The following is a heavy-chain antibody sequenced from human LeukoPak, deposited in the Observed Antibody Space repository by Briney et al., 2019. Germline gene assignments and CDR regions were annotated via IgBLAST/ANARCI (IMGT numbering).Heavy chain of an antibody. J-gene: IGHJ4*02. CDR1: GFTFSSYA. D-gene: IGHD3-10*01. V-gene: IGHV3-64D*06. Sequence: GGSLRLSCSASGFTFSSYAMHWVRQAPGKGLEYVSAISSNGGSTYYADSVKGRFTISRDNSKNTLYLQMSSLRAEDTAVYYCAKDPHYYGSGSWVLEYWGQGTLVTVSS. CDR2: ISSNGGST. CDR3: AKDPHYYGSGSWVLEY.